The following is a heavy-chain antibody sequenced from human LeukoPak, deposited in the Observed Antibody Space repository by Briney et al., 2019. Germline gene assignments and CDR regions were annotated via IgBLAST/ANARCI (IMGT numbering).Heavy chain of an antibody. CDR1: GFTFSSYA. Sequence: GGSLRLSCSASGFTFSSYAMHWVRQAPGKGLEYVSGISSYGGSTYYADSVKGRFTISRDNSKNTLFLQMSSLRAEDTAAYYCVSGFCSSTSCYFDYWGQGTLVTVSS. J-gene: IGHJ4*02. CDR3: VSGFCSSTSCYFDY. D-gene: IGHD2-2*01. CDR2: ISSYGGST. V-gene: IGHV3-64D*06.